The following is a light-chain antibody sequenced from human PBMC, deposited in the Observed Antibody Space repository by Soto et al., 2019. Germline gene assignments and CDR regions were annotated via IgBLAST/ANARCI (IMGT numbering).Light chain of an antibody. V-gene: IGKV3-20*01. CDR1: QSVSRSL. Sequence: EIVLTQSPGTLSLSPGERATLSCRASQSVSRSLLAWYQQKPGQAPRLLIYGASTRATGIADRFSGSGSGIDFTLTISRLEPEDFAVYYCQQYGNPPPYSFGQGTKVDIK. J-gene: IGKJ2*03. CDR3: QQYGNPPPYS. CDR2: GAS.